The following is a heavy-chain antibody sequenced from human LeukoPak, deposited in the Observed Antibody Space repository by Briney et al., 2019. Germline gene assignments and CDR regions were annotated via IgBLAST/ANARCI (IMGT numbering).Heavy chain of an antibody. CDR3: AVVVVAAGDAFDI. V-gene: IGHV3-48*02. CDR1: RFTFSSYS. J-gene: IGHJ3*02. Sequence: GGSLRLSCAASRFTFSSYSMNWVRQAPGKGLEWVSYISSSSSTIYYADSVKGRFTISRDNAKNSLYLQMNSLRDEDTAVYYCAVVVVAAGDAFDIWGQGTMVTVSS. D-gene: IGHD2-15*01. CDR2: ISSSSSTI.